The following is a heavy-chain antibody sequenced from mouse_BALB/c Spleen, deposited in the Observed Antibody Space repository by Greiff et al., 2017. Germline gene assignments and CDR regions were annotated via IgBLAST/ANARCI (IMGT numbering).Heavy chain of an antibody. Sequence: AAGGVDFSRYWMSWVRQAPGKGLEWIGEINPDSSTINYTPSLKDKFIISRDNAKNTLYLQMSKVRSEDTALYYCARLYGRGYFDVWGAGTTVTVSS. J-gene: IGHJ1*01. V-gene: IGHV4-1*02. CDR2: INPDSSTI. CDR3: ARLYGRGYFDV. D-gene: IGHD1-1*01. CDR1: GVDFSRYW.